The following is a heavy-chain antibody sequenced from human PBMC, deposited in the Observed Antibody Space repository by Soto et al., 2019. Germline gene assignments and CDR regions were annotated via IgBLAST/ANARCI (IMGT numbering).Heavy chain of an antibody. D-gene: IGHD1-26*01. V-gene: IGHV4-28*01. CDR1: GYSISSSNW. Sequence: QVQLQESGPGLVKPLDTLSLTCAVSGYSISSSNWWGWIRQPPGKGLEWIGYIYYSGTTYYNPSLKSXXTXSXXTSKNQFSLKLTSVTAVDTAVYYCARREIQGPIDYWGQGTLVTVSS. J-gene: IGHJ4*02. CDR3: ARREIQGPIDY. CDR2: IYYSGTT.